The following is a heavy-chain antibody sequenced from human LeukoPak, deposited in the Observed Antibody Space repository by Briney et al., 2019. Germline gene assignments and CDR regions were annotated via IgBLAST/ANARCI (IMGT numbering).Heavy chain of an antibody. J-gene: IGHJ4*02. V-gene: IGHV3-20*04. CDR2: INWNGGSK. CDR1: VFTFDEYG. CDR3: ASGVVAANYFDY. D-gene: IGHD2-15*01. Sequence: PGGSLRLSCATSVFTFDEYGMSWVRQAPGGGVGWVSGINWNGGSKGYADSVKGRFSISRDNAKNALYLQMNSLRAEDTALYYCASGVVAANYFDYWGQGTLVTVSS.